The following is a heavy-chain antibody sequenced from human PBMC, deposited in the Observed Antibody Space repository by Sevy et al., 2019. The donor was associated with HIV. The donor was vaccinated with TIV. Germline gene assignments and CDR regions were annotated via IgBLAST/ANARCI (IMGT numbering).Heavy chain of an antibody. CDR2: IKSKTDGGTT. Sequence: GGSLRLSCAASGFTFSNAWMSWVRQAPGKGLEWVGRIKSKTDGGTTDYAAPVKGRFTTSRDDSKITLYRQRNSLKTEDTVLYYCTTAAYIVVVVAATGYDAFDIWGQGTMVTVSS. D-gene: IGHD2-15*01. V-gene: IGHV3-15*01. J-gene: IGHJ3*02. CDR1: GFTFSNAW. CDR3: TTAAYIVVVVAATGYDAFDI.